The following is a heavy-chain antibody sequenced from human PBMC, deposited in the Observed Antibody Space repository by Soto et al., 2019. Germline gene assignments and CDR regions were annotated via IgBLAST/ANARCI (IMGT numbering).Heavy chain of an antibody. CDR3: VRASTPVTTLDY. V-gene: IGHV4-59*12. D-gene: IGHD4-17*01. J-gene: IGHJ4*02. CDR2: IYYSGST. CDR1: GGSIGSYY. Sequence: SETLSLTSSVSGGSIGSYYWSWIRHPPGKGLEWIGYIYYSGSTNYYPSLKSRVTISVDTSKNQFSLKLSSVTAADTAVYYCVRASTPVTTLDYWGPGTLVTVCS.